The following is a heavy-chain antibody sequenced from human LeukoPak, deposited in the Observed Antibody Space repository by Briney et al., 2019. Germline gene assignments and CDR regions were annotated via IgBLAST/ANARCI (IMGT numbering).Heavy chain of an antibody. V-gene: IGHV3-72*01. Sequence: PGGSLRLSCAASGFTFSDHYMDWVRQAPGKGLEWVCRIRNKANSYATEYAASVKGRFTMSRDDSKNSLYRQMNSLKTADTAIYEFISMVTYYSDNRGSYYWGEGTPVTVSS. D-gene: IGHD3-22*01. CDR2: IRNKANSYAT. CDR3: ISMVTYYSDNRGSYY. CDR1: GFTFSDHY. J-gene: IGHJ4*02.